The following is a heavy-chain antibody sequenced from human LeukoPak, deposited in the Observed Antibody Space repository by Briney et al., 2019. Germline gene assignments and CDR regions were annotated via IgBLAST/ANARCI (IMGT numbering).Heavy chain of an antibody. CDR1: GGSISSGGYN. CDR3: AVRFRLPGDI. Sequence: SQTLSLTCTVSGGSISSGGYNWSWIRQHPGKGLECIGYIYYSGSTYYNPSLKSRVTISVDTSKNQFSLKLSSVTAADTAVYYCAVRFRLPGDIWGQGTMVTVSS. J-gene: IGHJ3*02. V-gene: IGHV4-31*03. CDR2: IYYSGST. D-gene: IGHD3-10*01.